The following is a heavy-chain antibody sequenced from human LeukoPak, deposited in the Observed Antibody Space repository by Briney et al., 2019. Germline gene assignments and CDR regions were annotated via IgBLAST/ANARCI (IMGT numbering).Heavy chain of an antibody. D-gene: IGHD7-27*01. CDR2: INPDSGGT. V-gene: IGHV1-2*02. CDR1: GYTFTDYN. J-gene: IGHJ4*02. Sequence: ASVKVSCKASGYTFTDYNIHWVRQAPGQGLEWMGWINPDSGGTIYVQKFQGRVTMTRDSPISTVYMELSRLSSDDTAVYYCARGPNWGLDYWGQGTLVTVSS. CDR3: ARGPNWGLDY.